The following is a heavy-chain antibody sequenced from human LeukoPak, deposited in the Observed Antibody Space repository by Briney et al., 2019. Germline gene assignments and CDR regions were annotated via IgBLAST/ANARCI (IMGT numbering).Heavy chain of an antibody. J-gene: IGHJ4*02. Sequence: SGPALAKPTQTLTLTCTFSGFSLRTPEMCVTWIRQPPGKALEWLARIDWDDDKFYSPSLRTRLTISKDTPKNQVVLRMPNMDPVDTGTYYCARMTPDSPSFDYWGQGALITVSS. CDR1: GFSLRTPEMC. CDR3: ARMTPDSPSFDY. CDR2: IDWDDDK. D-gene: IGHD2-15*01. V-gene: IGHV2-70*17.